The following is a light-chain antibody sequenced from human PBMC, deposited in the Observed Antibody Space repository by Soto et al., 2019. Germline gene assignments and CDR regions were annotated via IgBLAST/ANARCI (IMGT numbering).Light chain of an antibody. J-gene: IGLJ3*02. V-gene: IGLV2-14*01. Sequence: QSALTQPASVSGSPGQSITISCTGTFSDINTYNFVSWFRQHPGKAPKLMIYDVSSRPSGVSDRFSGSKSGKTASLTISGLQAEDEADYYRCISTGTSWVFGGGTKVTVL. CDR2: DVS. CDR1: FSDINTYNF. CDR3: CISTGTSWV.